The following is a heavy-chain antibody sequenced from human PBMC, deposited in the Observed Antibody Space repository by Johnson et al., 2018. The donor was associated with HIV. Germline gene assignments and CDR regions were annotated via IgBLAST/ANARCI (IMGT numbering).Heavy chain of an antibody. CDR3: ARISYNFWSEPDAFDI. CDR2: IKQDGSET. Sequence: EVQLVESGGGLVKPGGSLRLSCAASGFTFSNYWMNWVRQAPGKGLEWVANIKQDGSETYYVESVKGRFTISRDNAKSSLYLQMNSLRVEDTAVYYCARISYNFWSEPDAFDIWGQGTIVTVSS. V-gene: IGHV3-7*01. D-gene: IGHD3-3*01. J-gene: IGHJ3*02. CDR1: GFTFSNYW.